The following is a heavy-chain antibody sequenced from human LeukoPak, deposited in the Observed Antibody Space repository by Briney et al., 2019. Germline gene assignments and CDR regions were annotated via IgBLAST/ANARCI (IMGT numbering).Heavy chain of an antibody. D-gene: IGHD5-12*01. V-gene: IGHV4-59*08. Sequence: SETLSLTCTVSGGPISSYYWSWIRQPPGKGLEWIGYIYYSGSTNYNPSLKSRVTISVDTSKNQFSLKLSSVTAADTAVCYCARHPGGYSGYDRFDYWGQGTLVTVSS. CDR2: IYYSGST. CDR1: GGPISSYY. CDR3: ARHPGGYSGYDRFDY. J-gene: IGHJ4*02.